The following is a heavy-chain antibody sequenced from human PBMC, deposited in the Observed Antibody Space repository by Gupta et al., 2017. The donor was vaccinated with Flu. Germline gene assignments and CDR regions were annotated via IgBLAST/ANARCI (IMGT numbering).Heavy chain of an antibody. CDR3: ARGGLDPHSFDI. D-gene: IGHD3-9*01. V-gene: IGHV1-18*01. J-gene: IGHJ3*02. CDR1: GYTLTSFG. Sequence: QVQLVQSGAEVKKPGASVRVSCEASGYTLTSFGISWMRQAPGQGLEWMGWTKPYNADTKYARELQGRVTMTTDTSTNTAYMELRNLRTDDTAVYYCARGGLDPHSFDIWGQGTLVTVSS. CDR2: TKPYNADT.